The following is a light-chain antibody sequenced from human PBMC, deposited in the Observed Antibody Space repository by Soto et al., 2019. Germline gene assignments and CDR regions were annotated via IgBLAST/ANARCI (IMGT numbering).Light chain of an antibody. V-gene: IGKV3-15*01. Sequence: EIVMTQSPATLSVSPGERATLSCRASQSVGSNFAWYQQKPGQAPRLPIYGASTRATGIPARFSGSGSGTEFTLTISSLQSEDFAVYYCQQYNNWPWTFGQGTKVEIK. J-gene: IGKJ1*01. CDR3: QQYNNWPWT. CDR2: GAS. CDR1: QSVGSN.